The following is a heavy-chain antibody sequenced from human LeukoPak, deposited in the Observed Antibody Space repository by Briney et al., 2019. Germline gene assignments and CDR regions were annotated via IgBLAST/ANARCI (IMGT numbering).Heavy chain of an antibody. CDR3: ARGYLIDY. V-gene: IGHV3-66*01. CDR2: IYSGGAT. D-gene: IGHD1-26*01. J-gene: IGHJ4*02. Sequence: TGGSLRLSCAASGFSVSSHYMTWVRQAPGKGLEWVSIIYSGGATYYADSVKGRFTISRDDSTNTLYHLMNSLRAEDTAVYYCARGYLIDYWGQGTLVTVSS. CDR1: GFSVSSHY.